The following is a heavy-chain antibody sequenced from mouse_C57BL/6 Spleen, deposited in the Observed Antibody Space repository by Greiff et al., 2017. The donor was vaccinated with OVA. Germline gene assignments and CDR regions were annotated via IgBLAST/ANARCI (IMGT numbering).Heavy chain of an antibody. CDR2: IYPSDSET. CDR1: GYTFTSYW. D-gene: IGHD1-1*01. V-gene: IGHV1-61*01. Sequence: QVQLQQPGAELVRPGSSVKLSCKASGYTFTSYWMDWVKQRPGQGLEWIGNIYPSDSETHYNQKFKDKATLTVDKSSSTAYMQLSSLTSEDSAVYYCARNPPIYYYGSSYYFDYWGQGTTLTVSS. CDR3: ARNPPIYYYGSSYYFDY. J-gene: IGHJ2*01.